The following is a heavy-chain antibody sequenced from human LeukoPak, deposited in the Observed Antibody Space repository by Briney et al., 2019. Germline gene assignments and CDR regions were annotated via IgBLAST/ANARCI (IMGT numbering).Heavy chain of an antibody. CDR1: GSTFSSYG. D-gene: IGHD3-22*01. CDR3: ANWYYDSSGYYYKSGY. CDR2: IRYDGSNK. V-gene: IGHV3-30*02. J-gene: IGHJ4*02. Sequence: PGGSLRLSCAASGSTFSSYGMHWVRQAPGKGLEWVAFIRYDGSNKYYADSVKGRFTISRDNSKNTLYLQMNSLRAEDTAVYYCANWYYDSSGYYYKSGYWGQGTLVTVSS.